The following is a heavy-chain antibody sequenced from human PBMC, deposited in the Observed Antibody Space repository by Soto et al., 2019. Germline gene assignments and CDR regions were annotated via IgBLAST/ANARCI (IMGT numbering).Heavy chain of an antibody. J-gene: IGHJ6*02. V-gene: IGHV3-11*01. CDR3: ARHRYYEGSVPGYGMDV. D-gene: IGHD3-16*01. CDR1: GFTFSDYY. Sequence: QVQLVESGGGLVKPGGSLRLSCAASGFTFSDYYMSWIRQAPGKGLEYISYISNGGSFIYYADSVKGRFTISRDTAKTSLYLQMNSLRAEDTALYYWARHRYYEGSVPGYGMDVWGQGTTVTVSS. CDR2: ISNGGSFI.